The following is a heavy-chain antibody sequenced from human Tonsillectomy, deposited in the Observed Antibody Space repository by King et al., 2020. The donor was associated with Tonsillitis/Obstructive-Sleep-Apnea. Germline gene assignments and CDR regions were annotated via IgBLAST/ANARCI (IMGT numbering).Heavy chain of an antibody. CDR1: GFTFSSHA. V-gene: IGHV3-30*04. J-gene: IGHJ3*02. D-gene: IGHD3-22*01. CDR3: AREGIYDSSGYAVAFDI. Sequence: VQLVESGGGVVQPGRSLRLSCAASGFTFSSHAIHWVRQGPGKGLEWVAIISYDGDNKYYADSVKGRFTISRDNSKNTLYLQMNSLRAEDTAVYYCAREGIYDSSGYAVAFDIWGQGTMVTVSS. CDR2: ISYDGDNK.